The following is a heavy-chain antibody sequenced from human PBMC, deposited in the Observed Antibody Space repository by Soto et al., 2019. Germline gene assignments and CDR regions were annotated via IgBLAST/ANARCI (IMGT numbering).Heavy chain of an antibody. CDR3: AIGSATGQRDP. CDR2: INPDNGNT. Sequence: ASVKVSCKASGYTFTRYTMNWVRQAPGQRLEWMGWINPDNGNTKSSQKFQDRVIITRDTSASTAYMDLSSLRSEDTAVYYCAIGSATGQRDPWGQGTLVTVSS. J-gene: IGHJ5*02. CDR1: GYTFTRYT. D-gene: IGHD2-2*01. V-gene: IGHV1-3*01.